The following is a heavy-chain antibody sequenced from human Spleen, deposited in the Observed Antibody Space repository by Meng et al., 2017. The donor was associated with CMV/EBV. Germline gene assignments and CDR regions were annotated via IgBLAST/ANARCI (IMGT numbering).Heavy chain of an antibody. CDR3: ARTPYDSSGWRWFDP. CDR2: IYYRGST. D-gene: IGHD3-22*01. CDR1: DGYISSFY. Sequence: ELGPGGVKASESLYPTWTVLDGYISSFYWSWLRQPPGKGLEWIGYIYYRGSTHYNPSLKNRVTISVDTSKNQFSLKLSSVTAGDTAVYYCARTPYDSSGWRWFDPWGQGTLVTVSS. V-gene: IGHV4-59*01. J-gene: IGHJ5*02.